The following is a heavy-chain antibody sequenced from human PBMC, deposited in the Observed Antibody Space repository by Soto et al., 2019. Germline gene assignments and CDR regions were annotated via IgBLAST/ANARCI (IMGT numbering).Heavy chain of an antibody. CDR2: IYYSGST. CDR3: ARQGNYPASTGYYYYSDY. J-gene: IGHJ4*02. V-gene: IGHV4-39*01. D-gene: IGHD3-22*01. Sequence: PSETLSLTCTVSGGSITSTTYYWGWIRQPPGKGLEWIGSIYYSGSTYYNPSLKSRVTMSVDTSKNQFSLKLSSVTAADTAVYYCARQGNYPASTGYYYYSDYWGQGALVTVSS. CDR1: GGSITSTTYY.